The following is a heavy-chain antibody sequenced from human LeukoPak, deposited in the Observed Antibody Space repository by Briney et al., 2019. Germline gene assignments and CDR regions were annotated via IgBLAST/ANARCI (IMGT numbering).Heavy chain of an antibody. D-gene: IGHD3-9*01. V-gene: IGHV1-2*02. CDR2: INPKSGGA. CDR1: GYTFNAYN. Sequence: ASVTVSCKASGYTFNAYNMHWVRQAPGQGLEWMGWINPKSGGANYAQKFQGRVTMTWDTSISTAHMELSRLRSDDTAVYYCAREYILTAYYGDYWGQGTLVTVSS. CDR3: AREYILTAYYGDY. J-gene: IGHJ4*02.